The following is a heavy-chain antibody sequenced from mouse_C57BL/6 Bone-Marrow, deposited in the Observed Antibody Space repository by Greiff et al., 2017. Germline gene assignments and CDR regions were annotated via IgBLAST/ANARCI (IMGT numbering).Heavy chain of an antibody. CDR3: AGYDYDEGFAY. CDR2: ITHSGET. CDR1: GFPITSGYY. D-gene: IGHD2-4*01. J-gene: IGHJ3*01. V-gene: IGHV12-3*01. Sequence: QVQLKESGPGLVKPSQSLFLTCSITGFPITSGYYWIWIRQSPGKPLEWMGYITHSGETFYNPSLQSPISITRETSKNQFFLQLNSVTTEDTAMYYCAGYDYDEGFAYWGQGTLVTVSA.